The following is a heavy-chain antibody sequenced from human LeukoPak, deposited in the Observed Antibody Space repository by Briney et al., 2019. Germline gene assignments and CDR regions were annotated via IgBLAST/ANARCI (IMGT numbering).Heavy chain of an antibody. Sequence: YPGGSLRLSCAASGFTVSSNYISWVRQAPGKGLEWVSAISGSGGSTYYADSVKGRFTISRDNSKNTLYLQMNSLRAEDTAVYYCAKRASTYGSGSYTDYWGQGTLVTVSS. J-gene: IGHJ4*02. CDR1: GFTVSSNY. CDR2: ISGSGGST. V-gene: IGHV3-23*01. CDR3: AKRASTYGSGSYTDY. D-gene: IGHD3-10*01.